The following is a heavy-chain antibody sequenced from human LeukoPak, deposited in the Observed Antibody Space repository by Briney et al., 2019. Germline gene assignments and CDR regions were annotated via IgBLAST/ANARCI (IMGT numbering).Heavy chain of an antibody. CDR1: GGFISSYY. CDR2: IYYSGST. Sequence: KPSETLSLTCTVSGGFISSYYWSWIRQPPGKGLEWIGYIYYSGSTNYNPSLKSRVTISVDTSKNQFSLKLSSVTAADTAVYYCARSQYYYDSSGYYFQDAFDIWGQGTMVTVSS. D-gene: IGHD3-22*01. V-gene: IGHV4-59*01. CDR3: ARSQYYYDSSGYYFQDAFDI. J-gene: IGHJ3*02.